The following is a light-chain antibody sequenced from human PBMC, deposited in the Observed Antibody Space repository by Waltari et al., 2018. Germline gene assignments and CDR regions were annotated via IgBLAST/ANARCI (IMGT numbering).Light chain of an antibody. CDR2: YDR. CDR1: NIGTSS. J-gene: IGLJ1*01. CDR3: HVWHPHVDPGV. V-gene: IGLV3-21*04. Sequence: SYVVTQPPSVSVAPGETATITCGGDNIGTSSVHWYQQKAGQAPVLVIFYDRDRPSGIPDRFSGSNSGNTATLTISRVEAGDEARYYCHVWHPHVDPGVFGTGTKVTVL.